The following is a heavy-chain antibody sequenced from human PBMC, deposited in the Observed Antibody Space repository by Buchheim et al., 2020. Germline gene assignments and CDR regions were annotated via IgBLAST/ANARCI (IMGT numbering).Heavy chain of an antibody. CDR2: MSHRGSP. V-gene: IGHV4-34*01. D-gene: IGHD2-2*01. CDR3: ARGGLLVRYQDYMDV. CDR1: GGSFSAHY. Sequence: QVQLQQWGAGLLKPSETLSLTCGVSGGSFSAHYSSWIRQSPGKGLEWIGEMSHRGSPKYNPSLKSRVTISLYTSTNQFSLELRSVTAADTAVYYCARGGLLVRYQDYMDVWGKGTT. J-gene: IGHJ6*03.